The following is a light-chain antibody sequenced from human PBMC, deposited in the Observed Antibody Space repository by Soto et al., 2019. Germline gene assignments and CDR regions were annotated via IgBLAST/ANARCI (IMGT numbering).Light chain of an antibody. CDR2: DAS. J-gene: IGKJ2*01. CDR3: QQRSNWPRGT. V-gene: IGKV3-11*01. Sequence: EIVLTQSPATLSLSPGERATLSCRASQSVGSYLGWYQHKPGQAPRLLIYDASNRAPGIPDRFSGSGSGTDFTLTISSLEPEDFAVYYCQQRSNWPRGTFGQGTKLEIK. CDR1: QSVGSY.